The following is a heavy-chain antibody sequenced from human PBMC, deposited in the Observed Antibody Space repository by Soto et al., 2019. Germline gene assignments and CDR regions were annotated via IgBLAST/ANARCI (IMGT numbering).Heavy chain of an antibody. CDR1: GFTFSGSA. CDR2: IRSKANSYAT. V-gene: IGHV3-73*02. D-gene: IGHD3-3*01. CDR3: TSPARITIFGVVTPDY. Sequence: EVQLVESGGGLVQPGGSLKLSCAASGFTFSGSAMHWVRQASGKGLEWVGRIRSKANSYATAYAASVKGRFTISRDDSKNTAYLQMNSLKTEDTAVYYCTSPARITIFGVVTPDYWGQGTLVTVSS. J-gene: IGHJ4*02.